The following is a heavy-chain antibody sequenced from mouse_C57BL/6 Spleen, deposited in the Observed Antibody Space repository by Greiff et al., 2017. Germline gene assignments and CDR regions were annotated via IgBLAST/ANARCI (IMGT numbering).Heavy chain of an antibody. CDR2: INPNNGGT. D-gene: IGHD4-1*01. CDR1: GYTFTDYY. Sequence: EVQLQQSGPELVKPGASVKISCKASGYTFTDYYMTWVQQSHGKSLEWIGDINPNNGGTSYNQKFKGKATLTVDKSSSTAYMELRSLTSEDSAVYYWAKGGTGYYFDYWGQGTTLTVSS. V-gene: IGHV1-26*01. CDR3: AKGGTGYYFDY. J-gene: IGHJ2*01.